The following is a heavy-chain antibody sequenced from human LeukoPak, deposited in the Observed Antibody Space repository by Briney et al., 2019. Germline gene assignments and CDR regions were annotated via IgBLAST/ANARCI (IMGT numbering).Heavy chain of an antibody. Sequence: GGSLRLSCAASGFTFSSYWMSWVRQAPGKGLEWVANIKQDGSEKYYVDSVKGRFTIYRDNAKNSLYLQMNSLRAEDTAVYYCARDYYDSSGYYHAAFDYWGQGTLVAVSS. J-gene: IGHJ4*02. CDR2: IKQDGSEK. D-gene: IGHD3-22*01. CDR3: ARDYYDSSGYYHAAFDY. CDR1: GFTFSSYW. V-gene: IGHV3-7*01.